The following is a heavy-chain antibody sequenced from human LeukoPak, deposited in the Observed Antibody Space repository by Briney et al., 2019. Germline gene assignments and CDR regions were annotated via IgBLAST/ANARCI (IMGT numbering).Heavy chain of an antibody. CDR2: TYYRSKWYN. CDR3: TSGLNWFDP. CDR1: GDSVSSNSTA. J-gene: IGHJ5*02. Sequence: SQTLSLTCAISGDSVSSNSTAGNWIRQSPSRGLEWLGRTYYRSKWYNDYAVSVKSRITINPDTSKNQFSLQLNSVTPEYTAVYYCTSGLNWFDPWGQGTLVTVSS. D-gene: IGHD3/OR15-3a*01. V-gene: IGHV6-1*01.